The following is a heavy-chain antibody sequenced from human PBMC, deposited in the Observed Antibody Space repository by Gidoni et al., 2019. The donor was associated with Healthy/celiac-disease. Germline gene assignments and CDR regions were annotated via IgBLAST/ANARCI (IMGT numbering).Heavy chain of an antibody. CDR2: IYPGDSDT. V-gene: IGHV5-51*01. D-gene: IGHD6-19*01. Sequence: ELQLLQSGAEVNKPGVSLKISCTGSGYSFTSYWIGWLRQMPGKGLEWMGIIYPGDSDTRYSPSFQGQVTISADKSISTAYLQWSSLKPSDTAMYYCARHTAVATVDYWGQGTLVTVSS. CDR3: ARHTAVATVDY. J-gene: IGHJ4*02. CDR1: GYSFTSYW.